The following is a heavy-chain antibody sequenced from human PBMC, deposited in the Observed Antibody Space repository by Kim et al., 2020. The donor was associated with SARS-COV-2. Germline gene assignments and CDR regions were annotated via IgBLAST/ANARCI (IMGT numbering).Heavy chain of an antibody. Sequence: GGSLRLSCAASGFTFSSYGMHWVRQAPGKGLEWVAVISYDGSNKYYADSVKGRFTISRDNSKNTLYLQMNSLRAEDTAVYYCAKDGPPPGIAVADNWFDPWGQGTLVTVSS. D-gene: IGHD6-19*01. CDR2: ISYDGSNK. CDR3: AKDGPPPGIAVADNWFDP. CDR1: GFTFSSYG. J-gene: IGHJ5*02. V-gene: IGHV3-30*18.